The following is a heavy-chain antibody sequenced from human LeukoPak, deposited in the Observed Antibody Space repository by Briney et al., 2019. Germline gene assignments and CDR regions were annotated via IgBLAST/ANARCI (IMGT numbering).Heavy chain of an antibody. CDR1: GFTFDDYA. J-gene: IGHJ3*02. CDR3: AKDIETMIVVAPGVAFDI. CDR2: ISWNSGSI. D-gene: IGHD3-22*01. V-gene: IGHV3-9*01. Sequence: GGSLRLSCAASGFTFDDYAMHWVRQAPGKGLEWVSGISWNSGSIGYADSVKGRFTISRDNAKNSLYLQMNSLRAEDTALYYCAKDIETMIVVAPGVAFDIWGQGTMVTVSS.